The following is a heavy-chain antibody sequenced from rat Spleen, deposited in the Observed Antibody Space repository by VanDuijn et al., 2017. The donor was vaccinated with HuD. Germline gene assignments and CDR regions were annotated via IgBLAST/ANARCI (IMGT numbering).Heavy chain of an antibody. J-gene: IGHJ2*01. CDR1: GFTFSDYY. D-gene: IGHD2-2*01. CDR3: VGAGYLRDWYFDF. CDR2: ISSDGGRN. V-gene: IGHV5-29*01. Sequence: EVQLVESDGGLVQPGRSLKLSCAASGFTFSDYYMAWVRQAPTKGLEWVATISSDGGRNFYRESVKGRFTISRDNAKRTLFLQMDSLRSDDTATYHCVGAGYLRDWYFDFWGQGVMVTVSS.